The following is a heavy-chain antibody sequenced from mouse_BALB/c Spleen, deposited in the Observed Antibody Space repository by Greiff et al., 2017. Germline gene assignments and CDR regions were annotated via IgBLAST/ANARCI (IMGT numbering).Heavy chain of an antibody. CDR2: ISCYNGAT. Sequence: LVKTGASVKISCKASGYSFTGYYMHWVKQSHGKSLEWIGYISCYNGATSYNQKFKGKATFTVDTSSSTAYMQFNSLTSEDSAVYYCARSRYYSSSYEGYFDYWGQGTTLTVSS. CDR1: GYSFTGYY. J-gene: IGHJ2*01. D-gene: IGHD1-1*01. CDR3: ARSRYYSSSYEGYFDY. V-gene: IGHV1S34*01.